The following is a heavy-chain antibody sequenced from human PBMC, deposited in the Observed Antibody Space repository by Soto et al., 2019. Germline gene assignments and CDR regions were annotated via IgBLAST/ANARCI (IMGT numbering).Heavy chain of an antibody. J-gene: IGHJ6*02. Sequence: QVQLQQWGAGLLKPSETLSLTCAVYGGSFSDYYWSWIRQPPGKGLEWVGEISPTGITKYNPSLKSRVTISVDESKNQFSLKLTSVTAAATAVYYCATPRKNYYYYGMDVWGQGTTVTVSS. V-gene: IGHV4-34*01. CDR1: GGSFSDYY. CDR3: ATPRKNYYYYGMDV. CDR2: ISPTGIT.